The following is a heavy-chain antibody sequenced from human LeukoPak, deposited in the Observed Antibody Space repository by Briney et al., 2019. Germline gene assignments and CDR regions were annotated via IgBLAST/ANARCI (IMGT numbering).Heavy chain of an antibody. CDR3: AKSIAVAGTDY. V-gene: IGHV3-23*01. D-gene: IGHD6-19*01. Sequence: PGGPLRLSCAASGFTFSSYAMSWVRQAPGKGLEWVSAISGSGGSTYYADSVKGRFTVSRDNSKNSLYLQMNSLRAEDTAVYYCAKSIAVAGTDYWGQGTLVTVSS. CDR2: ISGSGGST. CDR1: GFTFSSYA. J-gene: IGHJ4*02.